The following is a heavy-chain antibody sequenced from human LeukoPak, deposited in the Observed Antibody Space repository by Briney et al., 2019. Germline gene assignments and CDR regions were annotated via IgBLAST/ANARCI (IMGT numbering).Heavy chain of an antibody. CDR3: ARADYDYVWGSYRSISNHFDY. J-gene: IGHJ4*02. Sequence: SETLSLTCAVYGGSFSGYYWSWIRQPPGKGLEWIGEINHSGSTNYNPSLKSRVTISVDTSKNQFSLKLSSVTAADTAVYYCARADYDYVWGSYRSISNHFDYWGQGTLVTVSS. V-gene: IGHV4-34*01. D-gene: IGHD3-16*02. CDR2: INHSGST. CDR1: GGSFSGYY.